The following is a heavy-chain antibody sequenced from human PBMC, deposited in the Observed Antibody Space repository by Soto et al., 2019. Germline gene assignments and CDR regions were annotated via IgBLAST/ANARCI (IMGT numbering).Heavy chain of an antibody. CDR3: AHRVTYYYDSSGYYWFDP. Sequence: SGPTLVNPTQTLTLTCTFSGFSLSTSGVGVGWIRQPPGKALEWLALIYWNDDKRYSPSLKSRLTITKDSSKNQVVLTMTNMDPVDTATYYCAHRVTYYYDSSGYYWFDPWGQGTLVTVSS. D-gene: IGHD3-22*01. CDR2: IYWNDDK. J-gene: IGHJ5*02. V-gene: IGHV2-5*01. CDR1: GFSLSTSGVG.